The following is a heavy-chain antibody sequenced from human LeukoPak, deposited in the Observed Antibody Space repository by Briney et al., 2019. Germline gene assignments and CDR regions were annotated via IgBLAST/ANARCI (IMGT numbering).Heavy chain of an antibody. Sequence: SETLSLTCAVYGGSFSGYYWSWIRQPPGKGLEWIGEINHSGSTNYNPSLKSRVTISVDTSKNQFSLKLSSVTAADTAVYDCARVRDYYYYGMDVWGQGTTVTVSS. CDR2: INHSGST. D-gene: IGHD3-10*01. CDR1: GGSFSGYY. CDR3: ARVRDYYYYGMDV. V-gene: IGHV4-34*01. J-gene: IGHJ6*02.